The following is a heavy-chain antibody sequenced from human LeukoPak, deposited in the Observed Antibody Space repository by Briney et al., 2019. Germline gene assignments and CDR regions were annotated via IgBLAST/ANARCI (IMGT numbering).Heavy chain of an antibody. CDR1: GFSFNNFG. J-gene: IGHJ3*02. Sequence: PGGSLRLSCVASGFSFNNFGMSWVRQAPGKGLEWVANIKQDGSEKYYVDSVKGRFTISRDNAKNSLYLQMNSLRAEDTAVYYCARDTYYDSRKGAFDIWGQGTMVTVSS. CDR2: IKQDGSEK. CDR3: ARDTYYDSRKGAFDI. V-gene: IGHV3-7*01. D-gene: IGHD3-22*01.